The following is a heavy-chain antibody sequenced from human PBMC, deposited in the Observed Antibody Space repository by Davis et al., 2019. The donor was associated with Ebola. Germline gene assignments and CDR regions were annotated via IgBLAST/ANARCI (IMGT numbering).Heavy chain of an antibody. V-gene: IGHV4-34*01. CDR3: ARGASSSWIFDY. CDR1: GFTFSSYA. J-gene: IGHJ4*02. CDR2: INHSGST. Sequence: ESLKISCAASGFTFSSYAMSWIRQPPGKGLEWIGEINHSGSTNYNPSLKSRVTISVDTSKNQFSLKLSSVTAADTAVYYCARGASSSWIFDYWGQGTLVTVSS. D-gene: IGHD6-13*01.